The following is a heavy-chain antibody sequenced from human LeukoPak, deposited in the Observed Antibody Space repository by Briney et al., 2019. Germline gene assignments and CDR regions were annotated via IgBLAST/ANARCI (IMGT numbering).Heavy chain of an antibody. CDR2: TYYRSKWYN. CDR1: GDSVSSNSAA. J-gene: IGHJ4*02. D-gene: IGHD6-19*01. CDR3: ARGTHASGWHD. Sequence: SQTLSLTCAISGDSVSSNSAAWNWLRQSPSRGLEWLGRTYYRSKWYNDYAASVKSRITVNPDTSKNQFSLQLSSVTPEDTAVYYCARGTHASGWHDWGQGTLVTVSS. V-gene: IGHV6-1*01.